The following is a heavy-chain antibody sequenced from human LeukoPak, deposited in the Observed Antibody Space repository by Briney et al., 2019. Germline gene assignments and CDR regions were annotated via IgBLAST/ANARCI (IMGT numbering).Heavy chain of an antibody. Sequence: SETLSLTCAVYGGSFSGYYWSWIRQPPGKGLEWIGYIYYSGSTNYNPSLKSRVTISVDTSKNQFSLKLSSVTAADTAVYYCARVNPHGSSGYFFGFDYWGQGTLVTVSS. D-gene: IGHD3-22*01. CDR2: IYYSGST. J-gene: IGHJ4*02. CDR3: ARVNPHGSSGYFFGFDY. V-gene: IGHV4-59*01. CDR1: GGSFSGYY.